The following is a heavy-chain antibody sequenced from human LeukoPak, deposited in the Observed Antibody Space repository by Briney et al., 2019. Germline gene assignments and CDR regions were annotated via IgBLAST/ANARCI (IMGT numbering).Heavy chain of an antibody. CDR1: GGTFSSYA. D-gene: IGHD2-15*01. CDR2: IIPIFGIA. J-gene: IGHJ6*02. V-gene: IGHV1-69*04. CDR3: ARDQVEGYGMDV. Sequence: ASVKVSCKASGGTFSSYAISWVRQAPGQGLEWMGRIIPIFGIANYAQKFQGRGTITADKSTSTAYMELSSLRSEDTAVYYCARDQVEGYGMDVWGQGTTVTVSS.